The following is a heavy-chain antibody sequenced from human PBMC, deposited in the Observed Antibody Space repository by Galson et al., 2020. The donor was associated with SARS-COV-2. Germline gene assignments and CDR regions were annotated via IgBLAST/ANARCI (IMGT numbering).Heavy chain of an antibody. J-gene: IGHJ3*02. Sequence: SETLSLTCTVSGYSISSGYYWGWIRQPPGKGLEWIGSIYHSGSTYYNPSLKSRVTISVDTSKNQFSLKLSSVTAADTAVYYCARDCSEYQLLCDAFDIWGQGTMVTVSS. CDR3: ARDCSEYQLLCDAFDI. D-gene: IGHD2-2*01. V-gene: IGHV4-38-2*02. CDR1: GYSISSGYY. CDR2: IYHSGST.